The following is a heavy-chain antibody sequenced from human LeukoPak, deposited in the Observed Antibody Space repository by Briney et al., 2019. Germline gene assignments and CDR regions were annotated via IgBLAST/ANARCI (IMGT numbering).Heavy chain of an antibody. CDR1: GYTFTSYG. J-gene: IGHJ3*02. D-gene: IGHD3-22*01. V-gene: IGHV1-18*01. Sequence: SVKVSCKASGYTFTSYGISWVRQAPGQGLEWMGWISAYNGNTNYAQKLQGRVTMTTDTSTSTAYMELRSLRSDDTAVYYCARDLPLLYYHDSSGYYDPPVAFDIWGQGTMVTVSS. CDR3: ARDLPLLYYHDSSGYYDPPVAFDI. CDR2: ISAYNGNT.